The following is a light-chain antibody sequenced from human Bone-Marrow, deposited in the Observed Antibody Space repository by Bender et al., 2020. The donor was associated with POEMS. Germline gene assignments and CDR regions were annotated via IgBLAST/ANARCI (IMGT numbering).Light chain of an antibody. Sequence: QSALTQPASVSGSPGQSIIISCTGTSGDVGRYNLVSWYQQHPGKAPKLMIYDVTHRPSGVSDRFSGSKSGNTASLIISGLQAEDEAVYYCSSFTTSSTSVFGGGTMLTVL. V-gene: IGLV2-14*01. J-gene: IGLJ3*02. CDR2: DVT. CDR1: SGDVGRYNL. CDR3: SSFTTSSTSV.